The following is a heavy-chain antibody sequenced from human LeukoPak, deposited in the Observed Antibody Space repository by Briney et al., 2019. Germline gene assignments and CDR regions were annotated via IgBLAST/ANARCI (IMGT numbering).Heavy chain of an antibody. V-gene: IGHV3-23*01. J-gene: IGHJ6*02. CDR1: GFTFSSYA. CDR3: AKGNSHSNYFYGMDV. D-gene: IGHD4-11*01. CDR2: MSGGGGNT. Sequence: GGSLRLSCAASGFTFSSYAMSWVRQAPGKGLEWVSVMSGGGGNTYYADSVKGRFTISRDDSRDTLYLQMNSLRAEDTAVYYCAKGNSHSNYFYGMDVWGQGTTVTVSS.